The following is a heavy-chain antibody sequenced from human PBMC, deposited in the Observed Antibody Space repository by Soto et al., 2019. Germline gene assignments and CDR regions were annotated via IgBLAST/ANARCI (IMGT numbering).Heavy chain of an antibody. CDR1: GFTFDDYA. V-gene: IGHV3-23*01. CDR2: ISGSGGST. D-gene: IGHD6-19*01. Sequence: GGSLRLSCAASGFTFDDYAMHWVRQAPGKGLEWVSAISGSGGSTYYADSVKGRFTISRDNSKNTLYLQMNSLRAEDTAVYYCARGGLADLDYGMDVWGQGTTVTVSS. J-gene: IGHJ6*02. CDR3: ARGGLADLDYGMDV.